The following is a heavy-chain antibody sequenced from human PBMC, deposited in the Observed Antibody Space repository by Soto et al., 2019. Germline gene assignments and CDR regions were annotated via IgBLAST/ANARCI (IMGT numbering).Heavy chain of an antibody. CDR2: IFWDDDK. J-gene: IGHJ4*02. D-gene: IGHD5-12*01. CDR1: GFSLSTRGVG. Sequence: QITLKESGPTLVKPTQTLTLTCSFSGFSLSTRGVGVGWIRQPPGKALEWLALIFWDDDKWYSPSLRSRLTIPVDTSKNQVVLTMTNVDPVDTAIYCCAHSSRGYAYYFDQWGQGTLVTVSS. V-gene: IGHV2-5*02. CDR3: AHSSRGYAYYFDQ.